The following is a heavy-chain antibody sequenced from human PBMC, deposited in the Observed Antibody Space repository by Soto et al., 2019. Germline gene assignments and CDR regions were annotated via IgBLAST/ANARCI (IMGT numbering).Heavy chain of an antibody. Sequence: EVQLLESGGGLVQPGGSLRLSCAASGFTFSSYAMSWVRQAPGKGLEWFSAISGSGGSTYYADSVKGRFTISRDNSKNTLYLQMNSLRAEDTAVYYCAKDPGSSYYYDSSGYWDDYWGQGTLVTVSS. D-gene: IGHD3-22*01. CDR3: AKDPGSSYYYDSSGYWDDY. J-gene: IGHJ4*02. CDR2: ISGSGGST. V-gene: IGHV3-23*01. CDR1: GFTFSSYA.